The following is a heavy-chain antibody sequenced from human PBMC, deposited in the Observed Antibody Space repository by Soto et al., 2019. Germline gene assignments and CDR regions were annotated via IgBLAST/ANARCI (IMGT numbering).Heavy chain of an antibody. Sequence: SQTLSLTCAISGDSVSSNSAAWNWIRQSPSRGLEWLGRTYYRSKWYKDYAVSVKSRITINPDTSKNQFSLQLNSVTPEDTAVYDCARVHPGYCSSTSCRPCMDVWGQGTTVTVSS. J-gene: IGHJ6*02. CDR2: TYYRSKWYK. CDR3: ARVHPGYCSSTSCRPCMDV. CDR1: GDSVSSNSAA. D-gene: IGHD2-2*01. V-gene: IGHV6-1*01.